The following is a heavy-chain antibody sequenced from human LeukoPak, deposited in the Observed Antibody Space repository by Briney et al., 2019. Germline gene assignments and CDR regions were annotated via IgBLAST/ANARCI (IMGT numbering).Heavy chain of an antibody. D-gene: IGHD2-2*01. V-gene: IGHV3-7*01. J-gene: IGHJ4*02. Sequence: GGSLRLSCAASGFTFSSYWISGVRQAPGKGLEWVANIKQDGSEKYYVDSVKGRFTISRDNAKNSLYLQMNSLRAEDTAVYYCARLISTSSDYWGQGTLVTVSS. CDR2: IKQDGSEK. CDR3: ARLISTSSDY. CDR1: GFTFSSYW.